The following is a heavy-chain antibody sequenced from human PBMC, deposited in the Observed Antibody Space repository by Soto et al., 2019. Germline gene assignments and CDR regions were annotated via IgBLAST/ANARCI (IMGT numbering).Heavy chain of an antibody. J-gene: IGHJ4*02. Sequence: QVQLQESGPGLVKPSQTLSLTCTVSGGSISSGDYYWSWIRQPPGKGLEWIEYIYYRGSTYYNPSLKNRVTISVDVSKNQFSLKLSSVTAADTAVYYCARTYCSGGSCYGRYFDYWGQGTLVTVSS. CDR2: IYYRGST. CDR3: ARTYCSGGSCYGRYFDY. V-gene: IGHV4-30-4*01. CDR1: GGSISSGDYY. D-gene: IGHD2-15*01.